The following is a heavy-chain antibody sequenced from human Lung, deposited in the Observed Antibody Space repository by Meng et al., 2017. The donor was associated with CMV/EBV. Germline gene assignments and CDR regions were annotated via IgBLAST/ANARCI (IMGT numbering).Heavy chain of an antibody. CDR1: GFSLSAYW. CDR3: ARDKGDFTIWFDP. V-gene: IGHV3-7*01. CDR2: ISQDGSEI. D-gene: IGHD2-21*02. Sequence: GGXXKLSCAASGFSLSAYWMGWLRQTPGKGLDWVAYISQDGSEIYYVDSVKGRFTISRDNAKNSLFLQMHNLRAEDTAVYHCARDKGDFTIWFDPWGQGTLVTVSS. J-gene: IGHJ5*02.